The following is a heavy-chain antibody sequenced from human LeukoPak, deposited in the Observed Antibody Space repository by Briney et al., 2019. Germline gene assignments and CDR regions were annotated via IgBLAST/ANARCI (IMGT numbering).Heavy chain of an antibody. CDR2: INPNSGKT. V-gene: IGHV1-8*01. CDR3: ARELDQEANWFDP. Sequence: ASVKVSCKASGYTFTSYDINWVRQAPGQGLEWMGWINPNSGKTVYAQKFQGRVTITRNTALSTAYMELSSLRSEDTGVYFCARELDQEANWFDPWGQGTLVTVSS. J-gene: IGHJ5*02. D-gene: IGHD1/OR15-1a*01. CDR1: GYTFTSYD.